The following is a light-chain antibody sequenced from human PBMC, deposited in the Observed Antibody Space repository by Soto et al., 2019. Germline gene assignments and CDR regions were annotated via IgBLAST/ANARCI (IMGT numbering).Light chain of an antibody. V-gene: IGKV3-15*01. CDR2: GAS. CDR1: QSVSSSY. Sequence: EIVMTQSPATLSVSPGERATLSCRASQSVSSSYLAWYQQKPGQAPRLLIYGASIRATGIPARFSASGSGTEFTLTISSLQSEDSAVYFCQQYYYWPPYTFGQGTKVDIK. J-gene: IGKJ2*01. CDR3: QQYYYWPPYT.